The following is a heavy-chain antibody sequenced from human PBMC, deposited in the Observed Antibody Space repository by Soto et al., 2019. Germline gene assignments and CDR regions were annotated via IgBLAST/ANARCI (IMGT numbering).Heavy chain of an antibody. CDR2: IIPIFGTA. V-gene: IGHV1-69*13. Sequence: GASVKVSCKGSGGTFSSYAISWVRQAPGQGLEWMGGIIPIFGTANYAQKFQGRVTITADESTSTAYMELSSLRSEDTAVYYCARDNRSPKKSFAYWGQGTLVTVSS. J-gene: IGHJ4*02. CDR1: GGTFSSYA. CDR3: ARDNRSPKKSFAY.